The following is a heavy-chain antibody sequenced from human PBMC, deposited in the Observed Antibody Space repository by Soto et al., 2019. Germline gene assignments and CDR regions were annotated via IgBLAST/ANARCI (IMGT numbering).Heavy chain of an antibody. V-gene: IGHV3-7*05. Sequence: EVQLVESGGGLVQPGGSLRLSCAASGFTFGNYWMTWVRQAPGKGLEWVANIKGDGSAKSYLDSVRGRFTVSRDNAENSLFVQMNILRAEDTALYYCGRDVSPGYSGYYLAAFDIWGQGTMVTVS. J-gene: IGHJ3*02. D-gene: IGHD3-22*01. CDR3: GRDVSPGYSGYYLAAFDI. CDR2: IKGDGSAK. CDR1: GFTFGNYW.